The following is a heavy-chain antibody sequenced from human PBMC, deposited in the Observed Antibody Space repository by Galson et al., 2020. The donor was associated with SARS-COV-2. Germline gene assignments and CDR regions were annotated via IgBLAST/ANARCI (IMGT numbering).Heavy chain of an antibody. Sequence: ASVKVSCKVSGYTLTELSMHWVRQAPGKGLEWMGGFDPEDGETIYAQKFQGRVTMTEDTSTDTAYMELSSLRSEDTAVYYCATGLNDYVLGSYRSAIAEYFQHWGQGTLVTVSS. CDR1: GYTLTELS. J-gene: IGHJ1*01. CDR3: ATGLNDYVLGSYRSAIAEYFQH. D-gene: IGHD3-16*02. CDR2: FDPEDGET. V-gene: IGHV1-24*01.